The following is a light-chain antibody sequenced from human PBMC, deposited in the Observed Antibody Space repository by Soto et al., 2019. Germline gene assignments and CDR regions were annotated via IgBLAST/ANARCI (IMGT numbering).Light chain of an antibody. CDR1: QTVRNDY. CDR2: DAS. Sequence: EFVLTQSACTLSLSPGERATLSCRASQTVRNDYLAWYQQKPGQAPRLLIYDASSRATGIPDRFSGGGSETDFTLTISRLEPEDFAVYYCQQFSSYPLTFGGGTKVDIK. CDR3: QQFSSYPLT. V-gene: IGKV3-20*01. J-gene: IGKJ4*01.